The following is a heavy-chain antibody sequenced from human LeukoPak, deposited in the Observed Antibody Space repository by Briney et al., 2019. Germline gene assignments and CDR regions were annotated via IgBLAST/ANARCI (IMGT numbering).Heavy chain of an antibody. J-gene: IGHJ4*02. CDR1: RFTFSNYV. D-gene: IGHD6-25*01. V-gene: IGHV3-23*01. Sequence: GGSLRLSCAASRFTFSNYVMSWVRHAQGKGMEWVSAIIGSSDSTWYADSVTGRFTISRDNSKNTLYLQINSLRAEDTAVYYCAKGSSSARPYYFDYWGQGTPVTVSS. CDR2: IIGSSDST. CDR3: AKGSSSARPYYFDY.